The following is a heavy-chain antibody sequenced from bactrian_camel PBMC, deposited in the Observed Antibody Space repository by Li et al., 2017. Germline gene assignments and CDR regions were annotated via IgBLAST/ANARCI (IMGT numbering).Heavy chain of an antibody. CDR1: GFTLRSIW. D-gene: IGHD6*01. CDR3: ATEVVAGTYNS. V-gene: IGHV3S6*01. Sequence: HVQLVESGGGLVQPGGSLRLSCAAPGFTLRSIWMHWVRQLPGGSLEWVASIYKDGSRTYYPDVVKGRFTISRDNAKNTISLQMNSLKSDDTALYYCATEVVAGTYNSWGQGTQVTVS. CDR2: IYKDGSRT. J-gene: IGHJ4*01.